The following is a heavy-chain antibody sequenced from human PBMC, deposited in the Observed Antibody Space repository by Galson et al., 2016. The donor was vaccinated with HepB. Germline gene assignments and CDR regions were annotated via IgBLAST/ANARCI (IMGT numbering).Heavy chain of an antibody. Sequence: TLSLTCAVSGGSINSGDSSWSWIRQPPGKGLEWIGYIFHSDTYYNPSLKSRVTISGDRSKKQLSLTLSSVTVADTAVYYCARGEAGNGLDVWGQGTTVTVSS. D-gene: IGHD3-10*01. CDR1: GGSINSGDSS. CDR3: ARGEAGNGLDV. CDR2: IFHSDT. J-gene: IGHJ6*02. V-gene: IGHV4-30-2*01.